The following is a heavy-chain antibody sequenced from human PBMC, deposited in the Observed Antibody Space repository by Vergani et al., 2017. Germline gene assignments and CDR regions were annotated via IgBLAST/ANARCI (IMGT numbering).Heavy chain of an antibody. J-gene: IGHJ4*02. CDR1: GGSISSSSYY. Sequence: QLQLQESGPGLVKPSETLSLTCTVSGGSISSSSYYWGWIRQPPGKGLEWIGSIYYSGSTNYNPSLKSRVTISVDTSKNQFSLKLSSVTAADTAVYYCARADILTGYYIEGKFDYWGQGTLVTVSS. CDR3: ARADILTGYYIEGKFDY. CDR2: IYYSGST. V-gene: IGHV4-39*07. D-gene: IGHD3-9*01.